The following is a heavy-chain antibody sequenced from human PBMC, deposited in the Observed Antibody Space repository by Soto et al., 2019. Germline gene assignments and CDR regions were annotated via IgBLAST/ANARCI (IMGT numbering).Heavy chain of an antibody. J-gene: IGHJ4*02. D-gene: IGHD4-17*01. CDR3: ARAPVSPRQLDYGDYVGY. V-gene: IGHV3-48*01. Sequence: EVQLVESGGGLVQPGGSLRLSCAASGFTFSSYSMNWVRQAPGKGLEWVSYISSSSSTIYYSDSVKGRFTISRDNAKNSLYLQMNSLRAEDTAVYYCARAPVSPRQLDYGDYVGYWGQGTLVTVSS. CDR2: ISSSSSTI. CDR1: GFTFSSYS.